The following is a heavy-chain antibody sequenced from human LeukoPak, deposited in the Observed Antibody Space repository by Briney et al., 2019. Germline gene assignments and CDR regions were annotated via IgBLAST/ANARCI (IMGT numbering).Heavy chain of an antibody. J-gene: IGHJ4*02. D-gene: IGHD3-9*01. Sequence: PSQTLSLTCTVSGGSISSGGYYWSWIRQHPGKGLEWIGCIYYSGSTYYNPSLKSRVTISVDTSKNQFSLKLSSVTAADTAVYYCARVEGGYYDILTGTTFDYWGQGTLVTVSS. CDR1: GGSISSGGYY. CDR2: IYYSGST. V-gene: IGHV4-31*03. CDR3: ARVEGGYYDILTGTTFDY.